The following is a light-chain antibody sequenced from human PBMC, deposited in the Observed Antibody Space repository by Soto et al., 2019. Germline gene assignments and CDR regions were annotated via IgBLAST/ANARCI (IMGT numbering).Light chain of an antibody. Sequence: QSALTQPPSASGSPGQSVTIPCTGTSSDVGGYNSVSWYQQHPGKAPKLMIYEVNKRPSGVPDRFSASKSDNTASLTVSGLQAEDEADYYCSSYAGSKNLVFGGGTKVTVL. V-gene: IGLV2-8*01. J-gene: IGLJ3*02. CDR2: EVN. CDR3: SSYAGSKNLV. CDR1: SSDVGGYNS.